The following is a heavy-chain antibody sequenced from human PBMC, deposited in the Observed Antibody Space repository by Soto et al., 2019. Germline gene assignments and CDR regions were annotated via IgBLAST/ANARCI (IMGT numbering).Heavy chain of an antibody. V-gene: IGHV1-3*01. CDR3: ARDTGDGTFDF. D-gene: IGHD7-27*01. J-gene: IGHJ4*02. CDR1: GYTFSSYA. CDR2: IIAGYGNT. Sequence: ASVKVSCKASGYTFSSYAMHWVCQAPGQRLEWMGWIIAGYGNTKSSQKFQDRVTISRDTSASTAYMELTSLRSEDTAVYYCARDTGDGTFDFWGQGTLVTVSS.